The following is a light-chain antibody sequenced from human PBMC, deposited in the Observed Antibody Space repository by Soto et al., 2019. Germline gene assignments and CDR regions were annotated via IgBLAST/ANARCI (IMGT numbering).Light chain of an antibody. V-gene: IGKV3-11*01. CDR1: QSISSY. CDR2: EAS. CDR3: QQRSNWPPT. Sequence: VLTQSPATLSLSPGERATLSCRASQSISSYLAWYQHKPGQAPRLLIYEASNRATGIPARFSGSGSGTDFTLTISSLEPEDFAVYYCQQRSNWPPTFGQGTKVDIK. J-gene: IGKJ1*01.